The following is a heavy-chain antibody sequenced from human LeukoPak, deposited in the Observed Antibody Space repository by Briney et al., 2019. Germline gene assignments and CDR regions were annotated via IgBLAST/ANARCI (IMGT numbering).Heavy chain of an antibody. CDR1: GFTFSSYS. Sequence: GGSLRLSCAASGFTFSSYSMNWVRQAPGKGLEWVSSISSSSSYIYYADSVKGRFTISRDNAKNSLYLQMNSLRAEDTAVYYCTRESSGWYYFDYWGQGTLVTVSS. CDR3: TRESSGWYYFDY. V-gene: IGHV3-21*01. J-gene: IGHJ4*02. CDR2: ISSSSSYI. D-gene: IGHD6-19*01.